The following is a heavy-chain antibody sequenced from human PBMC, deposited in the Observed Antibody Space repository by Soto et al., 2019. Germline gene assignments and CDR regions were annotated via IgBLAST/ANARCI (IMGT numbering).Heavy chain of an antibody. Sequence: QVQLVQSGAEVKKPGASVKVSCKASGYTFTSYAMHWVRQAPGPRLEWMGWINAGNGNTKYSQKIQGIATINRDTSAHTAPRELSSLRSEDTAVYYCARGPGGPDGPGDYWGQGTLVTVSS. CDR3: ARGPGGPDGPGDY. D-gene: IGHD2-15*01. J-gene: IGHJ4*02. CDR2: INAGNGNT. CDR1: GYTFTSYA. V-gene: IGHV1-3*01.